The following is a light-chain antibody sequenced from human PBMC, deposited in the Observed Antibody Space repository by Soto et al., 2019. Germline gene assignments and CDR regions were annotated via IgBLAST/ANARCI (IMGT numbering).Light chain of an antibody. CDR3: QQYYGNPPVT. J-gene: IGKJ4*01. CDR2: WAS. CDR1: RSLFYSPNNKNY. V-gene: IGKV4-1*01. Sequence: DIVMTQSPDSLAVSLGERATINCKSSRSLFYSPNNKNYLAWYQQKPGQPPKLLIYWASTRESGVPDRFTDSGSGTDFTLTISSLQAEDVAVYYCQQYYGNPPVTFGGGTKVEI.